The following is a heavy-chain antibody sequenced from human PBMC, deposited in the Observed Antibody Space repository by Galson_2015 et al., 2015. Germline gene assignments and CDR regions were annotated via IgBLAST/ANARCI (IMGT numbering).Heavy chain of an antibody. V-gene: IGHV1-3*01. D-gene: IGHD5-18*01. J-gene: IGHJ4*02. CDR1: GYTFTSYA. Sequence: SVKVSCKASGYTFTSYAMHWVRQAPGQRLEWMGWINAGNGNTKYSQKFQGRVTITRDTSASTAYMELSSLRSEDTAVYYCVRDLGYSYGRSFDYWGQGTLVTVSS. CDR2: INAGNGNT. CDR3: VRDLGYSYGRSFDY.